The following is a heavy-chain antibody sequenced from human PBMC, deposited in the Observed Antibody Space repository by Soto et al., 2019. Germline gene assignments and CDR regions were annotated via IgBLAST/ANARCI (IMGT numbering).Heavy chain of an antibody. CDR3: ARDPTVVVVPAVLYYFDY. Sequence: GGSLRLSCAASGFTFSSYAMHWVRQAPGKGLEWVAVISYDGSNKYYADSVKGRFTISRDNSKNTLYLQMNSLRAEDTAVYYCARDPTVVVVPAVLYYFDYWGQGTLVTVSS. CDR2: ISYDGSNK. D-gene: IGHD2-2*01. J-gene: IGHJ4*02. V-gene: IGHV3-30-3*01. CDR1: GFTFSSYA.